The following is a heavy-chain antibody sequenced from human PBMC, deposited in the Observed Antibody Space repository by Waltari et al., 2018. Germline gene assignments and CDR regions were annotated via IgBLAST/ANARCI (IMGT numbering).Heavy chain of an antibody. J-gene: IGHJ4*02. V-gene: IGHV4-59*02. CDR2: IYYSGST. CDR3: ARGYCSGGSCPFDY. Sequence: QVQLQESGPGLVKPSETLSLTCTVSGGSVNSFYLNWIRQTPGTGLEWIGYIYYSGSTNYNPSLKSRVTISLDTSKNQFSLKLSSVTAADTALYYCARGYCSGGSCPFDYWGQGALLTVSS. CDR1: GGSVNSFY. D-gene: IGHD2-15*01.